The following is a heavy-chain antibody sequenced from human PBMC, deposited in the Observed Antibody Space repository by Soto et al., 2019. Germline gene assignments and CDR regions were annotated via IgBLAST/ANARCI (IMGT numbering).Heavy chain of an antibody. CDR1: GFTFSSYG. Sequence: QVQLVESGGGVVQPGRSLRLSCAASGFTFSSYGMHWVRQAPGKGLEWVAVIWYDGSNKYYADSVKGRFTISRDNSKNTLYLQMNSLRAEDTAVYYCARDLGRWLQEHYYYFGMDVWGQGTTVTVSS. CDR3: ARDLGRWLQEHYYYFGMDV. V-gene: IGHV3-33*01. D-gene: IGHD4-4*01. CDR2: IWYDGSNK. J-gene: IGHJ6*02.